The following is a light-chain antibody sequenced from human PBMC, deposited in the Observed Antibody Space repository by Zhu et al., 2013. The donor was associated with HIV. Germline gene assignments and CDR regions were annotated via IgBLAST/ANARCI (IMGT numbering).Light chain of an antibody. J-gene: IGLJ3*02. V-gene: IGLV8-61*01. CDR1: SGSVSTNYY. CDR2: NTN. CDR3: VLYMGSGIWV. Sequence: QTVVTQEPSFSVSPGGTVTLTCGVSSGSVSTNYYPSWFQQTPGQPPRTLIYNTNTRSSGVPDRFFGSILGNKAALTITGAQADDESDYYCVLYMGSGIWVFGGGTKLTV.